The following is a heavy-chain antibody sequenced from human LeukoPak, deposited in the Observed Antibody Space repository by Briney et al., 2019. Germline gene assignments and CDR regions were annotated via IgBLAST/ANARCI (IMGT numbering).Heavy chain of an antibody. CDR3: ARQAVAGTGFDY. D-gene: IGHD6-19*01. Sequence: ASVKVSCKASGYTFTSYDINWVRQATGQGLEWMGWMNPNSGNTGYAQKFQGRVTMTRNTSISTAYMELSSLRSEDTAVYCCARQAVAGTGFDYWGQGTLVTVSS. V-gene: IGHV1-8*01. CDR1: GYTFTSYD. CDR2: MNPNSGNT. J-gene: IGHJ4*02.